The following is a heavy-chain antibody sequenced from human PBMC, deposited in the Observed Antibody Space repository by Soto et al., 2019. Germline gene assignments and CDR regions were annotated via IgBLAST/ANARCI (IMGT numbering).Heavy chain of an antibody. V-gene: IGHV4-34*01. CDR1: GGSVRGYY. D-gene: IGHD6-19*01. Sequence: QAQLHQWGAGLLKPSVTLSLTCAVSGGSVRGYYWTWVRQPPGKGLEWVGEINDSGRATYRTSLQSRVTISLDTSTNQFSLKRNSVTAADTAMYYCAGQRGSGWYYFDSWGQGTLVTVSS. CDR2: INDSGRA. CDR3: AGQRGSGWYYFDS. J-gene: IGHJ4*02.